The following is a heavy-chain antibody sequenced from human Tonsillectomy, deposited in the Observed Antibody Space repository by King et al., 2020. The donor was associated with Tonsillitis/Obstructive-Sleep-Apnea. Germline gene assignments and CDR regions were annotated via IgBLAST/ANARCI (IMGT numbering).Heavy chain of an antibody. V-gene: IGHV5-51*01. CDR3: ARLSQYYDFWSGYDNWFDP. Sequence: EVQLVESGAEVKKPGESLKISCKGSGYSFTSYWIGWVRQMPGNGLEWMGIIYPGDSDTRYSPSFQGQVTISADKSISTAYLQWSSLKASDTAMYYCARLSQYYDFWSGYDNWFDPWGQGTLVTVSS. CDR1: GYSFTSYW. D-gene: IGHD3-3*01. J-gene: IGHJ5*02. CDR2: IYPGDSDT.